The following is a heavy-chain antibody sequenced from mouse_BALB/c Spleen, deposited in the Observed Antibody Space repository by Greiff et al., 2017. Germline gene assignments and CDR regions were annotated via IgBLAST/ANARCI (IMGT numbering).Heavy chain of an antibody. V-gene: IGHV14-3*02. J-gene: IGHJ3*01. CDR1: GFNIKDTY. CDR2: IDPANGNT. Sequence: DVKLVESGAELVKPGASVKLSCTASGFNIKDTYMHWVKQRPEQGLEWIGRIDPANGNTKYDPKFQGKATITADTSSNTAYLQLSSLTSEDTAVYYCARSGLRLPWFAYWGQGTLVTVSA. CDR3: ARSGLRLPWFAY. D-gene: IGHD1-2*01.